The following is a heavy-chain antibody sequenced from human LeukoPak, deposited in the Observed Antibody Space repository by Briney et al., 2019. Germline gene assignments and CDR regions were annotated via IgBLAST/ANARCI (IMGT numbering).Heavy chain of an antibody. CDR2: ISGSGDST. Sequence: GGSLRLSCAASGFTFSSYAMSWVRLAPGKGLEWVSAISGSGDSTYYADSVKGRFTISRDNSENTLHLQMNSLRAGDTAVYYYYGLDVWGQGTTVTVSS. CDR3: YGLDV. CDR1: GFTFSSYA. J-gene: IGHJ6*02. V-gene: IGHV3-23*01.